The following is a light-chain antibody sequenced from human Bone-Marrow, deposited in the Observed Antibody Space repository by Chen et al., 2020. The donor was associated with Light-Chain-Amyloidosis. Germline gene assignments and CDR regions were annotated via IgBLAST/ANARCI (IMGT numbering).Light chain of an antibody. CDR1: QSVSSSY. CDR2: GAS. Sequence: NVLTQSPGTLSLSPGERATLSCRASQSVSSSYLVWYQQKPGQAPKLLIYGASNRATGIPDRFSGSGSGTHVTLTISRLEPEDVAVYYCQQYDTSRQWTFGQGTKVEIK. J-gene: IGKJ1*01. CDR3: QQYDTSRQWT. V-gene: IGKV3-20*01.